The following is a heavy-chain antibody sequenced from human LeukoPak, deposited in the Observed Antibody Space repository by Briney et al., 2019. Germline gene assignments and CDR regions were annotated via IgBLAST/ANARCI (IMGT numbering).Heavy chain of an antibody. CDR3: AVGITILGVAASFDS. J-gene: IGHJ4*02. D-gene: IGHD3-3*01. Sequence: PSETLSLTCAVYGASYNAYYWSWIRQPPGKGLEWIGDIDHRGTATYNPSLKSRLTISADASKNQFSLKLNSVTDADTAVYYCAVGITILGVAASFDSWGQGNLVIVS. V-gene: IGHV4-34*01. CDR2: IDHRGTA. CDR1: GASYNAYY.